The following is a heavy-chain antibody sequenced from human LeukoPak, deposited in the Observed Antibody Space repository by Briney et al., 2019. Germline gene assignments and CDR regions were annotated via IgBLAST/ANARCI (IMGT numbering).Heavy chain of an antibody. Sequence: SETLSLTCAVYGGSFSGYSWSWIRQPPGKGLEWIGEINHSGSTNYNPSLKSRVTISVDTSKNQFSPKLSSVTAADTAVYYCARGYGSGSYRQATRYLPYYFDYWGQGTLVTVSS. CDR2: INHSGST. CDR3: ARGYGSGSYRQATRYLPYYFDY. V-gene: IGHV4-34*01. J-gene: IGHJ4*02. CDR1: GGSFSGYS. D-gene: IGHD3-10*01.